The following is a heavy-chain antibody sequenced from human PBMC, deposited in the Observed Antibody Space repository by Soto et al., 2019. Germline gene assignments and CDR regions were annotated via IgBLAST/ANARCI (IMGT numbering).Heavy chain of an antibody. D-gene: IGHD1-26*01. J-gene: IGHJ4*02. CDR1: GFTFSNYA. V-gene: IGHV3-23*01. CDR2: INDGGTTT. CDR3: AKGEWELPTYFDY. Sequence: EVQLLESGGGLVQPGGSLRLACAASGFTFSNYAMTWVRQAPGKGLEWITTINDGGTTTFYADSVKGRFTISRDNSENTLYLQSSRLIAEDTAVYDGAKGEWELPTYFDYWGQGTLVTVSS.